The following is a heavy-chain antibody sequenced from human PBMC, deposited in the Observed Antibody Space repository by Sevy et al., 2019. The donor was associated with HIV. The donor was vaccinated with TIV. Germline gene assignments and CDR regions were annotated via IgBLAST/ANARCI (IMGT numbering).Heavy chain of an antibody. CDR3: ARGDSSRPGY. CDR1: GFTFSSYS. CDR2: ISSSSSYI. D-gene: IGHD6-13*01. Sequence: GESLKISCAASGFTFSSYSMNWVRQAPGKGLEWVSSISSSSSYIYYADSVKGRFTISRDNAKNSLYLQMNSLRAEDTAVYYCARGDSSRPGYWGQGTLVTVSS. V-gene: IGHV3-21*01. J-gene: IGHJ4*02.